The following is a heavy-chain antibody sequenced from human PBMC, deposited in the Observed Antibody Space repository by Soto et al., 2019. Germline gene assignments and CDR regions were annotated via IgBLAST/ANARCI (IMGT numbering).Heavy chain of an antibody. Sequence: SETLSLTCVASGDSITTYKWWTWVRQTPGKGLEWIGEMYDSGNTRYNPSLKSRVTISKDTSKNQLSLRLSSVTVADTAVYYCATCQLGEYYYAMDIWGQGTTVTVSS. V-gene: IGHV4-4*02. CDR3: ATCQLGEYYYAMDI. CDR2: MYDSGNT. CDR1: GDSITTYKW. J-gene: IGHJ6*02. D-gene: IGHD7-27*01.